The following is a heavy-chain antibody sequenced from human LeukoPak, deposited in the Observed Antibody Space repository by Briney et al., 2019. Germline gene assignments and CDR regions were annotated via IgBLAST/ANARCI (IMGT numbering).Heavy chain of an antibody. Sequence: ASVKVSCKASGYTFTSCYMHWVRQAPGQGLEWMGIINPSGGSTSYAQKFQGRVTMTRDTSTSTVYMELSSLRSEDTAVYYCARGKVTWDKPPPNYFDYWGQGTLVTVSS. CDR3: ARGKVTWDKPPPNYFDY. J-gene: IGHJ4*02. CDR2: INPSGGST. D-gene: IGHD1-26*01. CDR1: GYTFTSCY. V-gene: IGHV1-46*01.